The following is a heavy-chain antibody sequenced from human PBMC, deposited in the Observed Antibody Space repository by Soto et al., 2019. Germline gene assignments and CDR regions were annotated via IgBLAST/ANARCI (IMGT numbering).Heavy chain of an antibody. CDR3: ARGVGGSPFWFDY. Sequence: QVQLVESGGGVVQPGRSLRLSCAASGFTFSSYGMHWVRQAPGKGLEWVAVIWYDGSNKYYADSVKGRFTISRDNSKNPLYLQMNSLRAEDTAVYYCARGVGGSPFWFDYWGQGTLVTVSS. J-gene: IGHJ4*02. CDR2: IWYDGSNK. V-gene: IGHV3-33*01. CDR1: GFTFSSYG. D-gene: IGHD1-26*01.